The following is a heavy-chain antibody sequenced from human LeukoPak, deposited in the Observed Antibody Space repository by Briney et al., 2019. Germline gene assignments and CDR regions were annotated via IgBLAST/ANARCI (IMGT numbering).Heavy chain of an antibody. J-gene: IGHJ3*02. D-gene: IGHD5-18*01. CDR1: GFTFDDYA. CDR2: ISGDGGST. CDR3: AKVFPGLTAMVPWGAFDI. Sequence: PGGSLRLSCAASGFTFDDYAMHWVRQAPGKGLEWVSLISGDGGSTYYADSVKGRFTISRDNSKNSLYLQMNSLRTEDTALYYCAKVFPGLTAMVPWGAFDIWGQGTMVTVSS. V-gene: IGHV3-43*02.